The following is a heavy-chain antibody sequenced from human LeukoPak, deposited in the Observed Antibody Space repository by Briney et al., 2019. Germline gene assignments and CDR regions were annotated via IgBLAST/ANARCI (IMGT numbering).Heavy chain of an antibody. Sequence: GGSLRLSCAASGFTFNTYWMHWVRQGPGKGLVWVSRIYSDGSRTTYADSVRGRFTISGDNAKNTLYLQMNSLRAEDTAMYYCARSGRGGAFDIWGQGTMVTVSS. CDR3: ARSGRGGAFDI. D-gene: IGHD1-26*01. V-gene: IGHV3-74*01. J-gene: IGHJ3*02. CDR2: IYSDGSRT. CDR1: GFTFNTYW.